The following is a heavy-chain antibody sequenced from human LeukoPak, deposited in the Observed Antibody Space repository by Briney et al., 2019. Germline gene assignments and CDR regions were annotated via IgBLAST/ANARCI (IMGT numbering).Heavy chain of an antibody. CDR1: GFTFSDYY. Sequence: GGSLRLSCAASGFTFSDYYMSWIRQAPGKGLEWVSYISSSGSTIYYADSVKGRFTISRDNAKNSLYLQMNSLRAEDTAVYYCAREREATIYYYYYYMDVWGKGTTVTVSS. V-gene: IGHV3-11*04. CDR2: ISSSGSTI. D-gene: IGHD5-12*01. CDR3: AREREATIYYYYYYMDV. J-gene: IGHJ6*03.